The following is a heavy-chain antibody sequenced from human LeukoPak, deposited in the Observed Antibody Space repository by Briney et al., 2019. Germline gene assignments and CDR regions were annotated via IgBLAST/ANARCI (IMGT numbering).Heavy chain of an antibody. CDR3: ATIEHSSAFDI. V-gene: IGHV1-24*01. J-gene: IGHJ3*02. D-gene: IGHD1/OR15-1a*01. Sequence: ASVTVSCTVSGYTLTELSMHWVRQAPGKGLEWMGGFDPEDGETIYAQKFQGRVTMTEDTSTDTAYMELSSLRSEDTAVYYCATIEHSSAFDIWGQGTMVTVSS. CDR2: FDPEDGET. CDR1: GYTLTELS.